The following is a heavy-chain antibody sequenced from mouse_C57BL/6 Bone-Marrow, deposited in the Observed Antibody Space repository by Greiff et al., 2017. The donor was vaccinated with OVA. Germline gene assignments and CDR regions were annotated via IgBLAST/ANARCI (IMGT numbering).Heavy chain of an antibody. CDR3: ARQGWLLGYFDV. J-gene: IGHJ1*03. Sequence: VQLQQSGAELARPGASVKLSCKASGYTFTSYGISWVKQSTGQGLEWIGEIYPRSGNTYYNEKFKGKATLTADKSSSTAYMELRSLTSVDSAVYFCARQGWLLGYFDVWGTGTTVTVSS. V-gene: IGHV1-81*01. D-gene: IGHD2-3*01. CDR1: GYTFTSYG. CDR2: IYPRSGNT.